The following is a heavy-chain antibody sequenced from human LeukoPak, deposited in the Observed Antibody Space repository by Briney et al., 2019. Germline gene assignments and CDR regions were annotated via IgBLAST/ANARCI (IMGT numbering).Heavy chain of an antibody. CDR1: GGPFSGYY. CDR3: ARGRASYDFWSGYLFDY. D-gene: IGHD3-3*01. J-gene: IGHJ4*02. Sequence: SETLSLTCAVYGGPFSGYYWTWICQPPGKGLEWIGEISHSGSTNYNPSLKSRVTISVDTPKTQFSLMLSSVTAADTAVYYCARGRASYDFWSGYLFDYWGQGTLVTVSS. CDR2: ISHSGST. V-gene: IGHV4-34*01.